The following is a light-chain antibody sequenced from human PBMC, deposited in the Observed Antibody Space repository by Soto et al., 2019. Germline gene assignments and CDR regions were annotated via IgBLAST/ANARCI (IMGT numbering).Light chain of an antibody. CDR1: SNDVGVYNY. CDR3: CSYAGSYTLI. V-gene: IGLV2-11*01. Sequence: QSALTQPRSVSGSPGQSVTISCTGTSNDVGVYNYVSWYQLHPGKAPPLVIYDVSKRPSGVPDRFSGSKSGNTASLTISGLQADDEADYYCCSYAGSYTLIFGGGTKLTVL. CDR2: DVS. J-gene: IGLJ2*01.